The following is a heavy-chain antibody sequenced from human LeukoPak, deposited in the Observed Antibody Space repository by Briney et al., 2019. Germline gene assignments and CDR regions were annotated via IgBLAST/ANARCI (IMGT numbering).Heavy chain of an antibody. CDR3: ARGRQDVTMIVVVMTAVSYYLDV. Sequence: SETLSLTCTVSGGSISSSSYYWGWIRQPPGKGLEWIGEMNPSGSTSYNPSLKSRVTVSVDTSKNQFSLKLSSVTAADTAVYYCARGRQDVTMIVVVMTAVSYYLDVWGKGTTVTVS. V-gene: IGHV4-39*07. CDR1: GGSISSSSYY. J-gene: IGHJ6*03. D-gene: IGHD3-22*01. CDR2: MNPSGST.